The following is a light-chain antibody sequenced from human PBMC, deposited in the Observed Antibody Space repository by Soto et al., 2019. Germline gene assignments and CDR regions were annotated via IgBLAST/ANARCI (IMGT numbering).Light chain of an antibody. J-gene: IGLJ2*01. CDR2: SNN. CDR3: AAWDDSLNGVV. CDR1: SSNIGSNT. Sequence: QSVLTQPPSASGTPGQRVTISCSGSSSNIGSNTVNWYQQLPGTAPKLLIYSNNQRPSGVPDRFSGSKSGTSASRAISGLQYEDEADYYCAAWDDSLNGVVFGGGTQLTVL. V-gene: IGLV1-44*01.